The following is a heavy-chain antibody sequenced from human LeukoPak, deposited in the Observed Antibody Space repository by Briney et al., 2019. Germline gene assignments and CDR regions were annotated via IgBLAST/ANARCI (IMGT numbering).Heavy chain of an antibody. CDR2: VSGSGGNT. Sequence: GGSLRLSCAASGFTFSSYAMSWVRQAPGKGLELLSAVSGSGGNTYYADSVKGRFTISRDNSQNTLYLQMNSLRAEDTAVYYCAKGYYDSSGYCYAFDIWGQGTMVTVSS. V-gene: IGHV3-23*01. CDR3: AKGYYDSSGYCYAFDI. CDR1: GFTFSSYA. D-gene: IGHD3-22*01. J-gene: IGHJ3*02.